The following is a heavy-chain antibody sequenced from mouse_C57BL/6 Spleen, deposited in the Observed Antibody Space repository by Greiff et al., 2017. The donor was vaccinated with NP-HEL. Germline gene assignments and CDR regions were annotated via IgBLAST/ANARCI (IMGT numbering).Heavy chain of an antibody. Sequence: DVQLQESGSGLVKPSQSLSLTCSVTGYSITSGYYWNWIRQFPGNKLEWMGYISYDGSNNYNPSLKNRISITRDTSKNQFFLKLNSVTTEDTATYYCARGDLRGAMDYWGQGTSVTVSS. V-gene: IGHV3-6*01. D-gene: IGHD1-1*01. J-gene: IGHJ4*01. CDR2: ISYDGSN. CDR1: GYSITSGYY. CDR3: ARGDLRGAMDY.